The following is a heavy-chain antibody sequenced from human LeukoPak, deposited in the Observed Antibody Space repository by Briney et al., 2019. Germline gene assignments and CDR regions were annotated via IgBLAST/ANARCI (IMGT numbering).Heavy chain of an antibody. V-gene: IGHV2-5*02. CDR3: AHKGQTGTFF. CDR2: IYWDDDK. CDR1: GFSLSTSGVG. Sequence: SGPTLVNPTQTLTXTCTFSGFSLSTSGVGVGWIPQPPGKALEWLALIYWDDDKRYSPSLKTRLTITKDTSKNQVVLIMTNVDPVDTATYYCAHKGQTGTFFWGQGTLVTVSS. J-gene: IGHJ4*02. D-gene: IGHD2/OR15-2a*01.